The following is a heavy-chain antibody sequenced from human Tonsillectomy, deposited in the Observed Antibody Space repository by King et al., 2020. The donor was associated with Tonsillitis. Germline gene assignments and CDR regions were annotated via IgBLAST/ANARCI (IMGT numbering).Heavy chain of an antibody. D-gene: IGHD4-17*01. J-gene: IGHJ4*02. CDR3: AKNKWMTTRSPRPDY. CDR1: GFTFNTFA. V-gene: IGHV3-23*04. CDR2: ISGSGNNT. Sequence: VQLVESGGGLVQPGGSLRLSCAASGFTFNTFAMTWVRQAPGKGLEWVSTISGSGNNTNYAESVKGRFTISRDNSKKMLYLQMNNLRAEDTALYYCAKNKWMTTRSPRPDYWGQGTLVTVSS.